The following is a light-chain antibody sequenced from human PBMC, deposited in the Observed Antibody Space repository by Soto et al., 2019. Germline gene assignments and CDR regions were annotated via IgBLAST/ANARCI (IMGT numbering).Light chain of an antibody. V-gene: IGLV2-14*01. Sequence: QPALTQPASVSGSPGQSITISCTGTRSDPCSYNYVSWYQQHPGKAPKLMIYEVSNRPSGVSYRFSGSKSGHTASLTSSGLQAADGADYSCRSYTSNNPLFVFGTGTKVTVL. CDR2: EVS. CDR3: RSYTSNNPLFV. CDR1: RSDPCSYNY. J-gene: IGLJ1*01.